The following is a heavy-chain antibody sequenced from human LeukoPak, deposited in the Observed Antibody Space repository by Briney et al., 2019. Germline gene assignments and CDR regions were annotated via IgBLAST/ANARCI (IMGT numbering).Heavy chain of an antibody. Sequence: PSETLSLTCAVFGGSFSGYSWTWIRQPPGKGLEWIGKINDSGSANYNPSLKGRVTISVHASGNKFSLELSSATAADTAVYYCARGRTGENTYVGGYYYMDVWGKGTTVIVSS. CDR1: GGSFSGYS. D-gene: IGHD4-17*01. CDR2: INDSGSA. J-gene: IGHJ6*03. CDR3: ARGRTGENTYVGGYYYMDV. V-gene: IGHV4-34*01.